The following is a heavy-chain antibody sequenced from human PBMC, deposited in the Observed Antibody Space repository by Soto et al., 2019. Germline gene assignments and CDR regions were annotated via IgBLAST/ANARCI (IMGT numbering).Heavy chain of an antibody. V-gene: IGHV3-9*01. J-gene: IGHJ2*01. Sequence: EMQLVESGGGLVQPGRSLRLSCAASGFTFDDFAMHWVRQAPGKGLEWVSGINWNSGDIDYADSVKGRFTISRDKAKNAIYLQINSLSADDEAHCYSVKHIGASGAYWYFDLWGRGTLVTVSS. CDR2: INWNSGDI. CDR3: VKHIGASGAYWYFDL. CDR1: GFTFDDFA. D-gene: IGHD2-8*02.